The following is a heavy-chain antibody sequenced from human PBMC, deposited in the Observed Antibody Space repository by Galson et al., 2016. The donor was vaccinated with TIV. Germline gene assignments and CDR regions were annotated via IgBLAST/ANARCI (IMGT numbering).Heavy chain of an antibody. CDR1: GYIFTGYY. CDR3: ARVWVPVAFGAYYYYGMDV. Sequence: SVKVSCKASGYIFTGYYIHWVRQAPGQGLEWMGWINPSSGGTNYAQKFQGRVTMTRDTSISTAYMELTRRRSDDTAVFYCARVWVPVAFGAYYYYGMDVWGQGTTVTVSS. J-gene: IGHJ6*02. D-gene: IGHD3-10*01. CDR2: INPSSGGT. V-gene: IGHV1-2*02.